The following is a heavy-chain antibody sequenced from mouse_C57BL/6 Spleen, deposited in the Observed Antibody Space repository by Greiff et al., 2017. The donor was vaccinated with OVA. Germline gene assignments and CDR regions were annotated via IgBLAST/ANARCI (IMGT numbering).Heavy chain of an antibody. CDR1: GFTFSSYA. D-gene: IGHD6-1*01. CDR3: ARASFAY. Sequence: VKLMESGGGLVKPGGSLKLSCAASGFTFSSYAMSWVRQTPEKRLEWVATISDGGSYTYYPDNVKGRFTISRDNAKNNLYLQMSHLKSEDTAMYYCARASFAYWGQGTLVTVSA. V-gene: IGHV5-4*03. CDR2: ISDGGSYT. J-gene: IGHJ3*01.